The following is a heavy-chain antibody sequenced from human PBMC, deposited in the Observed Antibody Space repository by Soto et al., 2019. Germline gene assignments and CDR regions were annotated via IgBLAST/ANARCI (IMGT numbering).Heavy chain of an antibody. D-gene: IGHD2-2*02. CDR3: ARTDIVVVPAAIRSYYYYGMDV. Sequence: VASVKVSCKASGGTFSNYAISWVRQAPGQGLELMGGIIPIFGTANYAQKFQGRVTITADESTSTAYMELSSLRSEDTAVYYCARTDIVVVPAAIRSYYYYGMDVWGQGTTVTVSS. V-gene: IGHV1-69*01. CDR1: GGTFSNYA. CDR2: IIPIFGTA. J-gene: IGHJ6*02.